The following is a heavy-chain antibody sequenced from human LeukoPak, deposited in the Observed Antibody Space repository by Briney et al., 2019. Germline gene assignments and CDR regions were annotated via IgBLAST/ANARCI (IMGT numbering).Heavy chain of an antibody. Sequence: GGSLRLSCAASGVNFGSYGMHWVRQAPGKGLEWVAVIWYDGSSEQYADSVKGRFTISRDNSRDTLYLQMNSLRAEDTAVYYCAKDDNWRGSYNHYYMDVWGKGTSVTVSS. CDR3: AKDDNWRGSYNHYYMDV. CDR2: IWYDGSSE. V-gene: IGHV3-33*06. D-gene: IGHD3-3*01. CDR1: GVNFGSYG. J-gene: IGHJ6*03.